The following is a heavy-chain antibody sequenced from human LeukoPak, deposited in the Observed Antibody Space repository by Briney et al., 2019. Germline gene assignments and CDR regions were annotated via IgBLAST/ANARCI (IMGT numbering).Heavy chain of an antibody. CDR3: ARADSNYYYYYYMDV. J-gene: IGHJ6*03. Sequence: SETLSLTCAVYGGSFSGYYWSWIRQPPGKGLEWVGEINHSGSTNYNPSLKSRVTISVDTSKNQFSLKLSSVTAADTAVYYCARADSNYYYYYYMDVWGKGTTVTVSS. CDR2: INHSGST. D-gene: IGHD3-22*01. CDR1: GGSFSGYY. V-gene: IGHV4-34*01.